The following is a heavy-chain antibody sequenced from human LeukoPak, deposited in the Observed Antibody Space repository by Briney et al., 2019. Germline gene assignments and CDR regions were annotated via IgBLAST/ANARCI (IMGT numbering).Heavy chain of an antibody. Sequence: GESLKISCKGSGYSFTSYWIGWVRQMPGKGLEWMGIIYPGDSDTRYSPSFQGQVTISADKSISTAYLQWSSLKASDTAMYYCARHDLLNYYDSSGPDYWGQGTLVTVSS. D-gene: IGHD3-22*01. CDR3: ARHDLLNYYDSSGPDY. CDR1: GYSFTSYW. J-gene: IGHJ4*02. CDR2: IYPGDSDT. V-gene: IGHV5-51*01.